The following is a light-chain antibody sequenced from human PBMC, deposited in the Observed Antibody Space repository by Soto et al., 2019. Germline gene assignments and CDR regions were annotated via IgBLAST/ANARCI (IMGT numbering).Light chain of an antibody. Sequence: EIVLTQSPATLSLSPGERATLSCRASQSVSSYLAWYQQKPGQAPRLLIYDASNRATGIPARFSCSGSGTDFTLTISSLEPEDVAVYYCQQRSNSPGLTGRGGTEVEIK. V-gene: IGKV3-11*01. CDR3: QQRSNSPGLT. CDR2: DAS. CDR1: QSVSSY. J-gene: IGKJ4*01.